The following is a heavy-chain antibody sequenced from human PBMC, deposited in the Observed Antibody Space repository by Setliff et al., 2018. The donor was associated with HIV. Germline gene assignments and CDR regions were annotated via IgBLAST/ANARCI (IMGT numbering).Heavy chain of an antibody. D-gene: IGHD4-4*01. Sequence: LTCAVSSYSISSGYYWGWIRQPPGKGLEWVSYISSSGSTIYYADSVKGRFTISRDNAKNSLYLQMNSLRAEDTAVYYCARDDSNYRQHGMDVWGQGTTVTVSS. J-gene: IGHJ6*02. CDR2: ISSSGSTI. CDR1: SYSISSGYY. V-gene: IGHV3-11*04. CDR3: ARDDSNYRQHGMDV.